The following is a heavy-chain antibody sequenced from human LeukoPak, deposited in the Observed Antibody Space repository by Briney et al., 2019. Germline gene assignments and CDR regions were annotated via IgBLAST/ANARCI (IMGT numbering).Heavy chain of an antibody. D-gene: IGHD3-16*01. V-gene: IGHV4-38-2*02. J-gene: IGHJ5*02. CDR2: IYYSGST. Sequence: SETLSLTCTVSGYSISSGYFWGWVRQPPGKGLEWIGNIYYSGSTNYNPSLKSRVTISVDTSKNQFSLKLSSVTAADTAVYYCARPRGGNWFDPWGQGTLVTVSS. CDR3: ARPRGGNWFDP. CDR1: GYSISSGYF.